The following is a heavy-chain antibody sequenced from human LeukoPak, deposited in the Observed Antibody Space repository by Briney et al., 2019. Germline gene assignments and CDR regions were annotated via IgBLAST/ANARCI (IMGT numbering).Heavy chain of an antibody. J-gene: IGHJ4*02. V-gene: IGHV3-30*03. CDR1: GITFSKYG. D-gene: IGHD3-22*01. Sequence: GGSLRLSCAASGITFSKYGMGWVRQAPGKGLEWVTVISFDGSNKYYADSVKGRFTISRDNAKNSLYLQMNSLRAEDTAVYYCARGDITMIVVVPQDYWGQGTLVTVSS. CDR2: ISFDGSNK. CDR3: ARGDITMIVVVPQDY.